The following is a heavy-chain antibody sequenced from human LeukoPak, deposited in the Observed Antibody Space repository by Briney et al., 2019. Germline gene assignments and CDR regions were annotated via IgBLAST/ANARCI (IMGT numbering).Heavy chain of an antibody. Sequence: QPGGSLRLSCAASGFTFSNYAMSWVRQASGQGLEWVSGFTGSGVSTYYADSVKGRFSVSRDNTKNTLYMHMNSLRAEDTAVYYCAKESFGRHLRIYYFDYWGQGTLVTVSS. V-gene: IGHV3-23*01. J-gene: IGHJ4*02. CDR2: FTGSGVST. CDR1: GFTFSNYA. CDR3: AKESFGRHLRIYYFDY. D-gene: IGHD2-15*01.